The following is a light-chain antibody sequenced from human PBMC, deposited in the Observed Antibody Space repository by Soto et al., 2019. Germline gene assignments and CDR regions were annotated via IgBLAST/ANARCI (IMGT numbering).Light chain of an antibody. CDR2: EVT. Sequence: QSALTQPPSASGSPGQSVTISCTGTSSDIGGYNYVSWYQQHPGKAPKLMIYEVTKRPSGVPDRFSASRSGNTASLTVSGLQSEDEADYYCSSFTGTNNLYVFGTGTKGTVL. J-gene: IGLJ1*01. V-gene: IGLV2-8*01. CDR3: SSFTGTNNLYV. CDR1: SSDIGGYNY.